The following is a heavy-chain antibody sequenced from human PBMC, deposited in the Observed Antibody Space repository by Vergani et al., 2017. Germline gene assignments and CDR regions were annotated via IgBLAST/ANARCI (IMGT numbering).Heavy chain of an antibody. D-gene: IGHD5-18*01. V-gene: IGHV3-23*01. Sequence: EVQLLESGGGLVQPGGSLRLSCEASGFSFPGYAMSWVRQAPGKGLEWVSSVSGSSATPYYADSVKGRFIISRDNSKNTLYLQMNSLRAEDTAVYYCANTIRSWIRFDYWGQGTLVTVSS. J-gene: IGHJ4*02. CDR2: VSGSSATP. CDR1: GFSFPGYA. CDR3: ANTIRSWIRFDY.